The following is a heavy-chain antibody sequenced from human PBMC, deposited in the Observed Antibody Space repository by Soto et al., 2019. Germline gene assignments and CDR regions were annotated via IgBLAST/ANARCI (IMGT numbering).Heavy chain of an antibody. CDR2: ISYSGST. CDR1: GASISTYY. D-gene: IGHD2-15*01. CDR3: ARDLKEYCSDGKCNWFDP. J-gene: IGHJ5*02. V-gene: IGHV4-59*01. Sequence: SETLSLTCTVSGASISTYYWSSIPQPPGKGLEWIGYISYSGSTNYNPSLKSRVTISFDASKNEISLQVRSATAADAAVYYCARDLKEYCSDGKCNWFDPWGQGTLVTVS.